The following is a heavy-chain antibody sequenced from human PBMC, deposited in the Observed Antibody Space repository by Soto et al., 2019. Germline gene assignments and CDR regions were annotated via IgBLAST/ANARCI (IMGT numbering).Heavy chain of an antibody. V-gene: IGHV4-34*01. CDR2: INHSGST. CDR1: GGSFSGYY. CDR3: ARGRGIVARMSGHYYYYGMDV. Sequence: PSETLSLTCAVYGGSFSGYYWSWIRQPPGKGLEWIGEINHSGSTNYNPSLKSRVTISVDTSKNQFSLKLSSVTAADTAVYYCARGRGIVARMSGHYYYYGMDVWGQGTTVTVS. D-gene: IGHD5-12*01. J-gene: IGHJ6*02.